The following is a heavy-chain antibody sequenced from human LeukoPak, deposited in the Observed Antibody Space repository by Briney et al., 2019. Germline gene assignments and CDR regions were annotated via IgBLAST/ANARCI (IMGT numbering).Heavy chain of an antibody. Sequence: SETLSLTCTVSGGSISSYYWSWIRQPPGKGLEWIGYIYYSGSTNYDPSLKSRVTISVDTSKNQFSLKLSSVTAADTAVYYCARESSGYTYWGQGTLVTVSS. J-gene: IGHJ4*02. CDR1: GGSISSYY. CDR2: IYYSGST. CDR3: ARESSGYTY. D-gene: IGHD3-22*01. V-gene: IGHV4-59*01.